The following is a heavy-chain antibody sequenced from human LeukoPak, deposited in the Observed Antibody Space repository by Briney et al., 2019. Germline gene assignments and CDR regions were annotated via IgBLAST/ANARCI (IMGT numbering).Heavy chain of an antibody. J-gene: IGHJ3*02. CDR1: GGSISSYY. Sequence: SETLSLTCTVSGGSISSYYWSWIRQPPGKGLEWIGYIYYSGSTNYNPSLKSRVTLSRDTSKNQISLKLSSMTAADTAVYYCTREGAGSSGYRAFYILGQGTMVTVSS. CDR2: IYYSGST. D-gene: IGHD3-22*01. CDR3: TREGAGSSGYRAFYI. V-gene: IGHV4-59*01.